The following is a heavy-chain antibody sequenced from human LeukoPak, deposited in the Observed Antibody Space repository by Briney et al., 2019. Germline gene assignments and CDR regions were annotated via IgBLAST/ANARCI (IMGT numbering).Heavy chain of an antibody. V-gene: IGHV3-23*01. Sequence: GGSLRLSCAASGFTFSSYAMSWVRQAPGKGLEWVSAISGSGGSTYYADSVKGRLTISRDNSKNTLYLQMNSLRAEDTAVYYCAKFPSYSSGWYFVYWGQGTLVTVSS. D-gene: IGHD6-19*01. CDR3: AKFPSYSSGWYFVY. J-gene: IGHJ4*02. CDR2: ISGSGGST. CDR1: GFTFSSYA.